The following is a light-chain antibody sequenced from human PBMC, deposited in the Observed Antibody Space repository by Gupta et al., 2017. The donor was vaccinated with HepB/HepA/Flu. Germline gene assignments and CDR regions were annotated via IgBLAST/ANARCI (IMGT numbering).Light chain of an antibody. CDR1: SSDVGGYNS. CDR2: DVS. V-gene: IGLV2-14*01. CDR3: RSFTSSHTLVI. Sequence: QSALTQPASVPGSPVQSITISCTGTSSDVGGYNSVSWYQQHPGKAPKLVIYDVSNRPSGVSNRFSGSKSGNTASLTISGLQAEDEADYYCRSFTSSHTLVIFGGGTRLTVL. J-gene: IGLJ2*01.